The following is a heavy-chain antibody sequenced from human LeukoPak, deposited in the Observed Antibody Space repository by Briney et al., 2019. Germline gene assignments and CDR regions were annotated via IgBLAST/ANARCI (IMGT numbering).Heavy chain of an antibody. CDR2: INSSSTPI. CDR3: ARDPGLMRAAACGDY. V-gene: IGHV3-48*01. Sequence: TAGTLSLSCAASAFTFSSYGMIRLRHAPGNGLEWISYINSSSTPIYYADSVKVRFTIDRDNAKNSLELQMSSSRATDTDYYDSARDPGLMRAAACGDYWGQGTLVIVSS. CDR1: AFTFSSYG. D-gene: IGHD6-13*01. J-gene: IGHJ4*02.